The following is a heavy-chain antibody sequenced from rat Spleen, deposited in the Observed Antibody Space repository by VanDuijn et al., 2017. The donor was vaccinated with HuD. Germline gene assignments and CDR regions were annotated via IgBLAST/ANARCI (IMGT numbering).Heavy chain of an antibody. V-gene: IGHV2-30*01. Sequence: QVRLKESGPGLVQPSQTLSLTCTVSGFSLTSYNVQWVRQPTGKGLEWMGVIWTGGSTDYNSALKSRLSISRDTSKSQVFLRMNSLQTEDTAMYFCARNYQGDYFDYWGQGVMVTVSS. CDR1: GFSLTSYN. J-gene: IGHJ2*01. D-gene: IGHD1-4*01. CDR2: IWTGGST. CDR3: ARNYQGDYFDY.